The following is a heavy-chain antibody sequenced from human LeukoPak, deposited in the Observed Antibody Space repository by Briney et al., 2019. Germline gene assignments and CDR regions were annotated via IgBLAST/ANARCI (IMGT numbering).Heavy chain of an antibody. Sequence: PGGSLRLSCAASGFTFSNSAMTWVRQAPGKGLEWVSSITISGDKTFYADSVKGRFTISRDNSKNTLYLQISSLRVEDTAVYYCARGPNSNWSGLDFWGQGTLLTVSS. J-gene: IGHJ4*02. CDR1: GFTFSNSA. CDR2: ITISGDKT. V-gene: IGHV3-23*01. CDR3: ARGPNSNWSGLDF. D-gene: IGHD6-6*01.